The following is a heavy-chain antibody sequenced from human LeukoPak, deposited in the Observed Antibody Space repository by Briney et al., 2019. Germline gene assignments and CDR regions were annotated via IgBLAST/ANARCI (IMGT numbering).Heavy chain of an antibody. V-gene: IGHV1-69*13. J-gene: IGHJ6*04. CDR1: GGTFSSYA. CDR3: ARYVVVDRPYYYYGMDV. Sequence: SVKVSCKASGGTFSSYAISWVRQAPGQGLEWMGGIIPIFGTANYAQKFQGRVTITADESTSTAYMELSSLRSEDTAVYYCARYVVVDRPYYYYGMDVWGKGTTVTVSS. D-gene: IGHD2-2*01. CDR2: IIPIFGTA.